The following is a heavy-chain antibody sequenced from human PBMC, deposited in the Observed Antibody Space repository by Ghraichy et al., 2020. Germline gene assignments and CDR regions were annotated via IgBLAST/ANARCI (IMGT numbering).Heavy chain of an antibody. Sequence: GGSLRLSCAVAGFTFSNYAMSWVRRAPGKGLEWVSGISSSSSSTSYVDSVKGRFSISRDNPKNTLYLQMNSLRAEDTAVYYCARDYNDAFDIWGQGTMVTVSS. J-gene: IGHJ3*02. CDR3: ARDYNDAFDI. CDR1: GFTFSNYA. V-gene: IGHV3-23*01. D-gene: IGHD1-1*01. CDR2: ISSSSSST.